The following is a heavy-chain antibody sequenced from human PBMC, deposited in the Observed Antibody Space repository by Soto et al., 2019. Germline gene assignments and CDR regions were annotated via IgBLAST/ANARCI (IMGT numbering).Heavy chain of an antibody. CDR2: ISGTGTTT. V-gene: IGHV3-23*01. J-gene: IGHJ4*02. CDR3: AKDIMITVVRAYDY. D-gene: IGHD3-16*01. Sequence: EVQLLESGGGLVQPGGSLRLSCTASGFTFSSYAMTWVRQAPGKGPEWVSVISGTGTTTYYADSVKGRFTISRDNSKNKRYLQMNSLRAEDTAVYYCAKDIMITVVRAYDYWGQGTLVTVSS. CDR1: GFTFSSYA.